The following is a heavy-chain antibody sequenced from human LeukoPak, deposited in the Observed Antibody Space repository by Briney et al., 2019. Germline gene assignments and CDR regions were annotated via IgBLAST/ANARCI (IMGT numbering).Heavy chain of an antibody. CDR3: ARGDSWGSGSWPYYYYYGMDV. CDR1: GGSFSGYY. D-gene: IGHD3-10*01. Sequence: SETLSLTCAVYGGSFSGYYWSWIRQPPGKGLEWIGEINHSGSTNYNPSLKSRVTISVDTSKNQFSLKLSSVTAADTAVYYCARGDSWGSGSWPYYYYYGMDVWGQGTTVTVSS. V-gene: IGHV4-34*01. J-gene: IGHJ6*02. CDR2: INHSGST.